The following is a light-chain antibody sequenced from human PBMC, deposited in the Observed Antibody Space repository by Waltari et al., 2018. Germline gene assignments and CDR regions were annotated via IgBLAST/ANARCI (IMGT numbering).Light chain of an antibody. Sequence: QSALTQPPSASGSPGQSVTISCIGTNNDIGSYNHVSWYHQHPGKAPKFIIFEVNKRPSGVPDRCSCAKSGNTASLTVSGLQAEDEADYYCTSYGGDNNIVIFGGGTKLTVL. J-gene: IGLJ2*01. CDR2: EVN. CDR3: TSYGGDNNIVI. V-gene: IGLV2-8*01. CDR1: NNDIGSYNH.